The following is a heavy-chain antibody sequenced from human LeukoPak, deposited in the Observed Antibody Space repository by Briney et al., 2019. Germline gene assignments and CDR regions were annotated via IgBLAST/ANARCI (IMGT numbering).Heavy chain of an antibody. CDR2: INHSGST. J-gene: IGHJ6*02. CDR1: GGSFSGYY. D-gene: IGHD3-22*01. V-gene: IGHV4-34*01. CDR3: ARTPIVVVITTVYYYGMDV. Sequence: PSETLSLTCAVYGGSFSGYYWSWIRQPPGKGLEWIGEINHSGSTNYNPSLKSRVTISVDTSKNQFSLKLSSVTAADTAVYYCARTPIVVVITTVYYYGMDVWGQGTTVTVSS.